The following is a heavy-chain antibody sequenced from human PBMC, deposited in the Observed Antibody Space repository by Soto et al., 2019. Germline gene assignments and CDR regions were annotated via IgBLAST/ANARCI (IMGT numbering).Heavy chain of an antibody. Sequence: PGGSLRLSCAASGFTFSSYWMSWVRQAPGKGLEWVANIKQDGSEKYYVDSVKGRFTISRDNAKNSLYLQMNSLRAEDTAVYYCARESYYYGSGSYQYFDYWGQGTLVTVSS. CDR2: IKQDGSEK. J-gene: IGHJ4*02. CDR1: GFTFSSYW. V-gene: IGHV3-7*01. D-gene: IGHD3-10*01. CDR3: ARESYYYGSGSYQYFDY.